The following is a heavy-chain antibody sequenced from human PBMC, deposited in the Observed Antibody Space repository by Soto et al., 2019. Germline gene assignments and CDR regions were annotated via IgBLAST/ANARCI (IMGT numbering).Heavy chain of an antibody. CDR1: GYTFTTYA. CDR2: INAGNGKT. D-gene: IGHD2-2*02. J-gene: IGHJ4*02. Sequence: GASVKVSCKASGYTFTTYAMHWVRQAPGQRLEWMGWINAGNGKTKYSQKFQGRVTITRDTSATTVYMELSSLRSEDTAVYYCARAGDDCSTTNCYMIDYWGQGTRVTVS. CDR3: ARAGDDCSTTNCYMIDY. V-gene: IGHV1-3*01.